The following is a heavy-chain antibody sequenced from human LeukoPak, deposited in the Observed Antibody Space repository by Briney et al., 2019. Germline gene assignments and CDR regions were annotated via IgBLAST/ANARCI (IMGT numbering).Heavy chain of an antibody. Sequence: ASVKVSCKASGGTFSSYAISWVRQAPGQGLEWMGGIIPIFGTANYAQKFQGRVTITADESTSTAYMELSSLRSEDTAVYYCASCQLLPTDYYYYYMDVWGKGTTVTVSS. V-gene: IGHV1-69*13. CDR1: GGTFSSYA. CDR2: IIPIFGTA. CDR3: ASCQLLPTDYYYYYMDV. D-gene: IGHD2-2*01. J-gene: IGHJ6*03.